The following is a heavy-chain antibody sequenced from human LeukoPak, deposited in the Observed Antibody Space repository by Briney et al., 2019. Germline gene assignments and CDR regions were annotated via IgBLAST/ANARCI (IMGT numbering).Heavy chain of an antibody. CDR1: GFTFSYYS. CDR2: ISSSSSHI. Sequence: GGSLRLSCAASGFTFSYYSMYWVRQAPGRGLEWVSCISSSSSHIFYSDSVRGRFTISRDNAKNLLYLHMNSLRVEDTAVYYCAKVDRGDYSSSPVPYYNYYMNVWGKGTTVTVSS. CDR3: AKVDRGDYSSSPVPYYNYYMNV. D-gene: IGHD6-13*01. V-gene: IGHV3-21*01. J-gene: IGHJ6*03.